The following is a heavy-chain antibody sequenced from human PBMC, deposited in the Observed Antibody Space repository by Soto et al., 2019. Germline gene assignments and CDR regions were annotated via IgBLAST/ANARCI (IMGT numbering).Heavy chain of an antibody. CDR3: VKDLGTPPYYFDY. Sequence: GGSLRLSCAASGFTFSSFGMHWVRQAPGKGLEWVAVISHDGNTKEYTESVKDRFTISRDNSKDTVYLHMNSLRAEDTAVFYCVKDLGTPPYYFDYWGQGTLVTVSS. V-gene: IGHV3-30*18. CDR1: GFTFSSFG. CDR2: ISHDGNTK. J-gene: IGHJ4*02.